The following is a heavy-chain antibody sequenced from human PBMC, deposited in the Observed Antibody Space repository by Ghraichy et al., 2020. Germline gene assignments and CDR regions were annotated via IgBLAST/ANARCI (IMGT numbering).Heavy chain of an antibody. V-gene: IGHV3-48*02. CDR2: ISSSSSTI. CDR3: ARDNNGYCSTTSCYTHFDY. D-gene: IGHD2-2*02. J-gene: IGHJ4*02. CDR1: GFTFSNYN. Sequence: GSLRLSCAASGFTFSNYNMDWVRQAPGKGLEWVSYISSSSSTIYYSDSVKGRFTISRDNAKNSLYLQINSLRDEDTAVYYCARDNNGYCSTTSCYTHFDYWGQGTLVTVSS.